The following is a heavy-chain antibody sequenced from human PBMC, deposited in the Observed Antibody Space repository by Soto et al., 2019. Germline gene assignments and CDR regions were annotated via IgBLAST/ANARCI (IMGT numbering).Heavy chain of an antibody. CDR3: ARLPYDILTGYSYYYYYGMDV. Sequence: LSLTCTVSGGSISSSSYYWGWIRQPPGKGLEWIGSIYYSGSTYYNPSLKSRVTISVDTSKNQFSLKLSSVTAADTAVYYCARLPYDILTGYSYYYYYGMDVWGQGTTVTVSS. V-gene: IGHV4-39*01. J-gene: IGHJ6*02. CDR1: GGSISSSSYY. CDR2: IYYSGST. D-gene: IGHD3-9*01.